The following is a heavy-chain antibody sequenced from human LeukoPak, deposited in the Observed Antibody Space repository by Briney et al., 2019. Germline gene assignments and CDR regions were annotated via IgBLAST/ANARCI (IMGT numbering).Heavy chain of an antibody. V-gene: IGHV1-8*02. J-gene: IGHJ6*03. Sequence: GASVKVSCKASGYTFTSYDINWVRQATGQGLEWMGWMNPNGGNTGYAQKFQGRVTMTRNTSISTAYMELSSLRSEDTAVYYCARGQESSGWYSYYYYMDVWGKGTTVTISS. CDR1: GYTFTSYD. D-gene: IGHD6-19*01. CDR2: MNPNGGNT. CDR3: ARGQESSGWYSYYYYMDV.